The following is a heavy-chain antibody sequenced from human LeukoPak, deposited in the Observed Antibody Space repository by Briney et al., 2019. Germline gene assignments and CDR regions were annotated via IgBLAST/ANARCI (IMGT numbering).Heavy chain of an antibody. D-gene: IGHD3-22*01. Sequence: KPSETLSLTCTVSGGSISSGSYYWSWIRQPAGKGLEWIGRIYTSGSTNYNPSLKSRVTISVDTSKNQFSLKVSSVTAADTAVYYCASLTTADAFDIWGQGTMVTVSS. CDR1: GGSISSGSYY. CDR3: ASLTTADAFDI. CDR2: IYTSGST. V-gene: IGHV4-61*02. J-gene: IGHJ3*02.